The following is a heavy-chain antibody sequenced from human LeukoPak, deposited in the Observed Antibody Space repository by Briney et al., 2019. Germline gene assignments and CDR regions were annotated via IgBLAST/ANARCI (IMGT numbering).Heavy chain of an antibody. D-gene: IGHD3-10*01. Sequence: GASVKVSCKAYGYTFTSYGISWVRQAPGQGLEWMGWISAYNGNTNYAQKLQGRVTMTTDTSTSTAYMELRSLRSDDTAVYYCARDLHMVRGVTQFDPWGQGTLVTVSS. CDR3: ARDLHMVRGVTQFDP. V-gene: IGHV1-18*01. J-gene: IGHJ5*02. CDR2: ISAYNGNT. CDR1: GYTFTSYG.